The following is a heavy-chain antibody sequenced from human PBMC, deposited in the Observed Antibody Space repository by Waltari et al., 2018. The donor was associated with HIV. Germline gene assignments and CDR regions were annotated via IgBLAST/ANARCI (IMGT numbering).Heavy chain of an antibody. V-gene: IGHV3-30*02. J-gene: IGHJ4*02. CDR3: AKDMHYYDSSGYWPLDY. CDR1: GFTFSSYG. CDR2: IRYDGSNK. Sequence: QVQLVESGGGVVQPGGSLRLSCAASGFTFSSYGMHWVRQAPGKGLEWVAFIRYDGSNKYYADSVKGRFTISRDNSKNTLYLQMNSLRAEDTAVYYCAKDMHYYDSSGYWPLDYWGQGTLVTVSS. D-gene: IGHD3-22*01.